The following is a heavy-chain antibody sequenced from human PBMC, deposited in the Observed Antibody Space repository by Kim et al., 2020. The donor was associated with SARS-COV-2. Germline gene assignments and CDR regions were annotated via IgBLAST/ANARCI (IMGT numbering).Heavy chain of an antibody. V-gene: IGHV3-23*01. CDR1: GFTFSSYA. CDR2: ISGSGGST. J-gene: IGHJ4*02. D-gene: IGHD2-15*01. CDR3: ARQDIVVDHD. Sequence: GGSLRLSCAASGFTFSSYAMSWVRQAPGKGLEWVSAISGSGGSTYYADSVKGRFTISRDNSKNMLYLQMNSKRAEDTAVYYCARQDIVVDHDWGQGTLVTVYS.